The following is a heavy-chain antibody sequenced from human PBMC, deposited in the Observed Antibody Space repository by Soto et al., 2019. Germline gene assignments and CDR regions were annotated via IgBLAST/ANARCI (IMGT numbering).Heavy chain of an antibody. V-gene: IGHV3-33*01. CDR2: IWHDGNNK. CDR3: ASDLVGASDSYGLDV. D-gene: IGHD1-26*01. Sequence: SGGSLRLSCAASGFTFSSYGMHWVRQAPGKGLEWVAIIWHDGNNKYYADSVRGRFIISRDNSENRLYLQMNSLRAEDTAVYYCASDLVGASDSYGLDVWGQGTPVTVSS. J-gene: IGHJ6*02. CDR1: GFTFSSYG.